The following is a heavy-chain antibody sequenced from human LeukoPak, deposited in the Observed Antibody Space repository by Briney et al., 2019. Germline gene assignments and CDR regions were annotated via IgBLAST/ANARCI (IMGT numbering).Heavy chain of an antibody. CDR3: ASWKGGAESSWYFDL. J-gene: IGHJ2*01. V-gene: IGHV1-8*01. D-gene: IGHD3-22*01. CDR2: MNPNSANT. CDR1: GYTFTNYD. Sequence: GASVKVSCKASGYTFTNYDINWVRQASGQGLEWMGWMNPNSANTGYAQKFQGRVTMTRNTSISTAYMELSSLTSEDTAVYYCASWKGGAESSWYFDLWGRGTLVTVSS.